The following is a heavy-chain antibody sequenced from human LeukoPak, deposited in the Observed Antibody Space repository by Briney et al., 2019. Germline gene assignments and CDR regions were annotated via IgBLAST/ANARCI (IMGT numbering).Heavy chain of an antibody. Sequence: GGSLRLSCAASGFTFSSYAMSWVRQAPGKGREWVSAISGSGGSTYYADSVKGRFTISRDNSKNTLYLQMNSLRAEDTAVYYCAKDPGKGMIVVIITPFDYWGQGTLVTVSS. CDR2: ISGSGGST. J-gene: IGHJ4*02. V-gene: IGHV3-23*01. D-gene: IGHD3-22*01. CDR3: AKDPGKGMIVVIITPFDY. CDR1: GFTFSSYA.